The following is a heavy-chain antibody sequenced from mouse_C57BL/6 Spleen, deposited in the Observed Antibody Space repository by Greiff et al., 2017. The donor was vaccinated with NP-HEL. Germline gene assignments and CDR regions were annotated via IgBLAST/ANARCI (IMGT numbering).Heavy chain of an antibody. V-gene: IGHV1-52*01. CDR3: ARGGSNSLFAY. J-gene: IGHJ3*01. CDR1: GYTFTSYW. Sequence: VQLQQPGAELVRPGSSVKLSCKASGYTFTSYWMHWVKQRPIQGLEWIGNIDPSDSETHYNQKFKDKATLTVDKSSSTAYMQLSSLTSEDSAVYYCARGGSNSLFAYWGQGTLVTVSA. D-gene: IGHD2-5*01. CDR2: IDPSDSET.